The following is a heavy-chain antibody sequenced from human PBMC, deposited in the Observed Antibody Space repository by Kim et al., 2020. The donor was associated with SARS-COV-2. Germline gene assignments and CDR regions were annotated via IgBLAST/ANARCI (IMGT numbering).Heavy chain of an antibody. Sequence: GSTYYAEYVKGRLAVSRDGARNTLYLQMDGLRADGTAVYYCVKGAWLDYWGPGTLVTVSS. D-gene: IGHD5-12*01. V-gene: IGHV3-23*01. J-gene: IGHJ4*02. CDR3: VKGAWLDY. CDR2: GST.